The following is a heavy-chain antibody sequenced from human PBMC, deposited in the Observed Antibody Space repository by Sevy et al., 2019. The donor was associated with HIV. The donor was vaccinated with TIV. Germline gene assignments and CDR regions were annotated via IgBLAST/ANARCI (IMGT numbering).Heavy chain of an antibody. CDR2: IYPDDSDA. J-gene: IGHJ3*02. V-gene: IGHV5-51*01. D-gene: IGHD3-9*01. CDR1: GYSFTDYW. Sequence: GESLKISCKASGYSFTDYWIAWVRQMPGKGLEWMGIIYPDDSDATYSPSIEGHVTFAAAKSSTTAYLQWSSLKASDTAMYYGTGLESYSDILAGRSAFDIWGQGTMVTVSS. CDR3: TGLESYSDILAGRSAFDI.